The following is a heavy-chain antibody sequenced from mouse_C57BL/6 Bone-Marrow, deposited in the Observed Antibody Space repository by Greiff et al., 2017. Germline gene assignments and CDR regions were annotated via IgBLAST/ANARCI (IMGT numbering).Heavy chain of an antibody. CDR1: GFNFSDYY. CDR2: ISNGGGST. J-gene: IGHJ2*01. D-gene: IGHD2-14*01. V-gene: IGHV5-12*01. CDR3: ARQDRNYYFDY. Sequence: EVQGVESGGGLVQPGGSLKLSCAASGFNFSDYYMYWVRQTPEKRLEWVACISNGGGSTYYPYTVQGRFTISRDTAKNTLYLQMSRLKSEDTAMYYCARQDRNYYFDYWGQGTTLTVSS.